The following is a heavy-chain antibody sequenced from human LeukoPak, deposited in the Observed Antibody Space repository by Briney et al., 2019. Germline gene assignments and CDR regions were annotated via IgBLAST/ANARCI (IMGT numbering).Heavy chain of an antibody. D-gene: IGHD1-26*01. CDR2: ISAYNGNT. V-gene: IGHV1-18*01. J-gene: IGHJ5*02. CDR3: ARDLDQYSGRFGGFGHDL. CDR1: GGTFSSYA. Sequence: ASVKVSCKASGGTFSSYAISWVRQAPGQGLEWMGGISAYNGNTNYAQKLQGRVTMTTDTSTSTAYMELRSLRSDDTAVYYCARDLDQYSGRFGGFGHDLWGQGTLVTVSS.